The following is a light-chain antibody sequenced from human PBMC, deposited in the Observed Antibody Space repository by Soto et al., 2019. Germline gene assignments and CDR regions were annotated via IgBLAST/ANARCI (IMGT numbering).Light chain of an antibody. J-gene: IGLJ1*01. CDR2: EVT. V-gene: IGLV2-8*01. Sequence: QSVLTQPPSASGSPGQSVTISCTGTSCDVGGYDYVSWYQQHPGKAPKLMIYEVTKRPLGVPDRFSGSKSGNTASLTVSGLQAEDEADYYCSSYAGSDNPYVFGTGTKVTVL. CDR1: SCDVGGYDY. CDR3: SSYAGSDNPYV.